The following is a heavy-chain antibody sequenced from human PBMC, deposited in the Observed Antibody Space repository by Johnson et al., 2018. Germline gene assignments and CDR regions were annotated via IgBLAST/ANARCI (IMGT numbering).Heavy chain of an antibody. CDR1: GFTVSSNY. CDR3: AKDILYYYNSSGYPQH. Sequence: VQLQESGGGFVQPGGSLKLSCAASGFTVSSNYMSWVRQAPGKGLEWVSVIYSGGSTYYADSVKGRFTISRDNAKNSLYLQMNSLKAEDTAVYYCAKDILYYYNSSGYPQHWGQGTLVTVSS. D-gene: IGHD3-22*01. CDR2: IYSGGST. V-gene: IGHV3-66*01. J-gene: IGHJ1*01.